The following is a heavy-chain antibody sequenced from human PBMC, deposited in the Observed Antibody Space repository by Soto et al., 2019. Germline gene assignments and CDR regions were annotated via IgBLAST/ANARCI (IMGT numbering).Heavy chain of an antibody. J-gene: IGHJ5*02. V-gene: IGHV1-69*13. Sequence: ASVKVSCKASGGTFSSYAVSWVRQAPGQGLEWMGGIIPIFGTANYAQKFQGRVTITADESTSTAYMELSSLRSEDTAVYYCARSFDFWSGFTFDPWGQGTLVTVSS. CDR1: GGTFSSYA. CDR3: ARSFDFWSGFTFDP. CDR2: IIPIFGTA. D-gene: IGHD3-3*01.